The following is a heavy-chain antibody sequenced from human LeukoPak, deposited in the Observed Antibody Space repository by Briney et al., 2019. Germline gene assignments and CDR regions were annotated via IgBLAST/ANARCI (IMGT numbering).Heavy chain of an antibody. CDR3: ARAVSGVAVAYDY. Sequence: ASVKVSCKASGYTFTHYIINWVRRAPGQGLEWMGWISAYNGNTNYAQKLQGRVTMTTDTSTSTAYMELRSLRSDDTAVYYCARAVSGVAVAYDYWGQGTLVTVSS. J-gene: IGHJ4*02. CDR2: ISAYNGNT. CDR1: GYTFTHYI. D-gene: IGHD6-19*01. V-gene: IGHV1-18*01.